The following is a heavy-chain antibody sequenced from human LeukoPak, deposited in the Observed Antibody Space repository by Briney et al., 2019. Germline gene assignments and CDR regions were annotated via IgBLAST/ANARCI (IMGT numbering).Heavy chain of an antibody. V-gene: IGHV4-31*03. Sequence: SETLSLTCTVSGGSISSGGYYWSWIRQHPGKGLEWTGYIYYSGSTYYNPSLKSRVTISVDTSKNQFSLKLSSVTAADTAVYYCAVGATEGFFDYWGQGTLVTVSS. D-gene: IGHD1-26*01. CDR3: AVGATEGFFDY. CDR1: GGSISSGGYY. J-gene: IGHJ4*02. CDR2: IYYSGST.